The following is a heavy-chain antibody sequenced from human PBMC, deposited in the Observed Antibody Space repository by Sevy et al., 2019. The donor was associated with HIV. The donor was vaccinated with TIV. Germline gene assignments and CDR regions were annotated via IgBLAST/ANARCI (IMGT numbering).Heavy chain of an antibody. CDR1: GFIFSSYA. D-gene: IGHD3-16*01. J-gene: IGHJ3*02. CDR2: ISGSGGST. Sequence: GGSLRLSCAASGFIFSSYAMSWVRQAPGKGLEWVSAISGSGGSTYYADSVKGRFTISRDNSKNTLYLQMNSLRAEDTAVYYCAKPGRMVVLIPGDIWGQGTMVTVSS. CDR3: AKPGRMVVLIPGDI. V-gene: IGHV3-23*01.